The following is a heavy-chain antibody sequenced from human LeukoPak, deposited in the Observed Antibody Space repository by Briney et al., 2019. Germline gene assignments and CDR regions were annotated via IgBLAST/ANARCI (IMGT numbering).Heavy chain of an antibody. Sequence: GGSLRLSCAASGFTFSNYGMHWVRQAPGKGLEWVAFIRYDGTNKYYADSVKGRFTISKDNSKNTLYLQMNSLRAEDTAVYYCARVVRGVTGSYNWFDPWGQGTLVTVSS. V-gene: IGHV3-30*02. J-gene: IGHJ5*02. CDR1: GFTFSNYG. D-gene: IGHD3-10*01. CDR3: ARVVRGVTGSYNWFDP. CDR2: IRYDGTNK.